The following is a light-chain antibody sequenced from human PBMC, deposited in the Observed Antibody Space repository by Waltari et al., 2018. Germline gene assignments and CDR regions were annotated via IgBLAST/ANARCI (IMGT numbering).Light chain of an antibody. CDR2: QDD. Sequence: SYELTQPPSVSVSPGETASMTCSGAKLGDKYVYWYQQKPGQSPVLVMYQDDKRPSGIPERFSGSNSGNTATLTISGTQALDEADYYCQTWDRSTGVFGTGTKVTVL. V-gene: IGLV3-1*01. CDR3: QTWDRSTGV. J-gene: IGLJ1*01. CDR1: KLGDKY.